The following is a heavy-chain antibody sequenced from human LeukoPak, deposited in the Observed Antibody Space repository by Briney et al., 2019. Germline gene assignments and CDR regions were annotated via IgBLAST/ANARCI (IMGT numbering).Heavy chain of an antibody. D-gene: IGHD1-1*01. Sequence: GGSLSLSFAASGFPFSSYPMSWVRQAPGKGLEWLSTINPSGDTTYYADSVKGRFTISRDNSKNTVYHQMNSLGAEDTAVYYCAKDRAGTPWADWGQGTLVTVSS. CDR2: INPSGDTT. CDR1: GFPFSSYP. J-gene: IGHJ4*02. V-gene: IGHV3-23*01. CDR3: AKDRAGTPWAD.